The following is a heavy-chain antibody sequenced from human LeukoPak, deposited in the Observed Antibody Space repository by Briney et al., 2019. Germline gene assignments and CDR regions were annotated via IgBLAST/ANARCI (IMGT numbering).Heavy chain of an antibody. Sequence: PSETLSLTCTVSGGSISSYYWGWIRQPPGKGLEWVGSIYYSGSTYYNPSLKSRVTISVDTSKNQFSLKLSSVTAADTAVYYCASLTVSGSYFGWGQGTLVTVSS. CDR3: ASLTVSGSYFG. D-gene: IGHD1-26*01. CDR1: GGSISSYY. CDR2: IYYSGST. J-gene: IGHJ4*02. V-gene: IGHV4-39*07.